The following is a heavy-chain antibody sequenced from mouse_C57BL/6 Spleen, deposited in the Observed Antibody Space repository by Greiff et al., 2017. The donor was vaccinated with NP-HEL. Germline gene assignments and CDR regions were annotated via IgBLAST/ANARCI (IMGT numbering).Heavy chain of an antibody. CDR3: AGRDYGYAWFAY. CDR1: GYTFTSYW. Sequence: VQLQQSGAELVKPGASVKMSCKASGYTFTSYWITWVKQRPGQGLEWIGDIYPGSGSTNYNEKFKSKATLTVDTSSSTAYMQLSSLTSEDSAVYDCAGRDYGYAWFAYWGQGTLVTVSA. J-gene: IGHJ3*01. V-gene: IGHV1-55*01. D-gene: IGHD2-2*01. CDR2: IYPGSGST.